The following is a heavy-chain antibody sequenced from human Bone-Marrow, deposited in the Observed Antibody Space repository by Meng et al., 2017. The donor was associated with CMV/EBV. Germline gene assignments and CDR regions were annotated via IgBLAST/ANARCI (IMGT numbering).Heavy chain of an antibody. J-gene: IGHJ4*02. CDR2: ISYDGSNK. CDR1: GFTFSSYA. CDR3: AQRYVAAAGEHDY. V-gene: IGHV3-30-3*01. Sequence: GESLKISCAASGFTFSSYAMHWVRQAPGKGLGWVAVISYDGSNKYYADSVKGRFTISRDNSKNTLYLQMNSLRAEDTAVYYCAQRYVAAAGEHDYWGQGTLVTVSS. D-gene: IGHD6-13*01.